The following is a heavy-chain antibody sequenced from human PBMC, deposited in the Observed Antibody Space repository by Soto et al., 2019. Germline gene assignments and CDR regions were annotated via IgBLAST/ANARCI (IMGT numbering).Heavy chain of an antibody. CDR2: ISAYNSNT. D-gene: IGHD3-3*01. Sequence: ASVKVSCKASGYTFTSYGISWVRQAPGQGLEWMGWISAYNSNTNYAQKLQGRVIMTTDTSTSTAYLELRSLRSDDTAVYYCARDPRMYYDFWSGYYGAFDIWGQGTMVTVSS. V-gene: IGHV1-18*01. J-gene: IGHJ3*02. CDR3: ARDPRMYYDFWSGYYGAFDI. CDR1: GYTFTSYG.